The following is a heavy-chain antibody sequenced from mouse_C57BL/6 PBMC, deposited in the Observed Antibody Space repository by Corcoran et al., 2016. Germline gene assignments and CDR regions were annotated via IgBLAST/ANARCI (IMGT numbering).Heavy chain of an antibody. J-gene: IGHJ1*03. CDR2: INPNNGGT. V-gene: IGHV1-26*01. D-gene: IGHD1-1*01. CDR1: GYTFTDYY. Sequence: EVQLQQSGPELVKPGASVKISCKASGYTFTDYYMNWVKQSHGKSLEWIGDINPNNGGTSYNQKFKGKATLTVDKSSSTAYMELRSLTSEDSAVYYCARGFYYGSSYWYVDVWGTGTTVTVSS. CDR3: ARGFYYGSSYWYVDV.